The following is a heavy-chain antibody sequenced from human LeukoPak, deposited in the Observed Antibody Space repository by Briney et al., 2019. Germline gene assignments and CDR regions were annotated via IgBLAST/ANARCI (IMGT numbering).Heavy chain of an antibody. D-gene: IGHD3-16*01. J-gene: IGHJ4*02. Sequence: CVKVSCKASGGTFSTHPISWVRQAPGHGLEWMGKIIPNLGMANYAQKFQGRVTITAEESTSTVYMDLSSLTSEDTAVYYCAREGFGEWEQLPFEHWGQGTLVSVS. CDR3: AREGFGEWEQLPFEH. V-gene: IGHV1-69*04. CDR2: IIPNLGMA. CDR1: GGTFSTHP.